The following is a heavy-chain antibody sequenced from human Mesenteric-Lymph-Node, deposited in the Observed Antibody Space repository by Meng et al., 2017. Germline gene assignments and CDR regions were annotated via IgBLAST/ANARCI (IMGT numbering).Heavy chain of an antibody. CDR3: AKDTAMYSSSWYFFDY. CDR2: IGGPDGTT. Sequence: GESLKISCAASGFTFNNYAMNWVRQAPGKGLEWVSAIGGPDGTTYHADSVKGRFTISRDNSKNTLYLQMNSLRAEDTALYYCAKDTAMYSSSWYFFDYWGQGTLVTVSS. CDR1: GFTFNNYA. V-gene: IGHV3-23*01. J-gene: IGHJ4*02. D-gene: IGHD6-13*01.